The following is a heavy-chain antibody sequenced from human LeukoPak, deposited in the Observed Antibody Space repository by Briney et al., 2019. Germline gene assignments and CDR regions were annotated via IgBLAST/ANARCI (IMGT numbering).Heavy chain of an antibody. CDR3: ARVNTNWFDP. V-gene: IGHV1-2*02. CDR1: GYTFISYY. J-gene: IGHJ5*02. CDR2: INPNSGGT. Sequence: ASVKVSCKASGYTFISYYMHWVRQAPGQGLEWMGWINPNSGGTNYAQKFQGRVTMTRDTSISTAYMELSSLRSEDTAVYYCARVNTNWFDPWGQGTLVTVSS. D-gene: IGHD2/OR15-2a*01.